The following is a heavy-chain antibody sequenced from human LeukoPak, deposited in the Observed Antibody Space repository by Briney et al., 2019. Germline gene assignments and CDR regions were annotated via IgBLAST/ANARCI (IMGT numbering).Heavy chain of an antibody. Sequence: PSETLSLTCAVSGGSFNNYYWSWIRQPPGKGLEWIGEINHRGSTNYNPSLKSRVTMSVNTSKNQFSLNLTSVTAADTAVYSCAREGGDPRWLDPWGQGTLVTVSS. D-gene: IGHD6-25*01. CDR2: INHRGST. CDR1: GGSFNNYY. CDR3: AREGGDPRWLDP. J-gene: IGHJ5*02. V-gene: IGHV4-34*01.